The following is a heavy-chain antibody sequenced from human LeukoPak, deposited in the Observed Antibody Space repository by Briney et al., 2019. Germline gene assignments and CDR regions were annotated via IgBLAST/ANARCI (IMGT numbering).Heavy chain of an antibody. V-gene: IGHV4-34*01. CDR3: ARGRYCSSTSCYFDY. J-gene: IGHJ4*02. CDR2: INHSGST. CDR1: GGSFSGYY. Sequence: SETLSLTCAVYGGSFSGYYWSWLRQPPGKGLEWIGEINHSGSTNYNPSLKSRVTISVDTSKNQFSLKLSSVTAADTAVYYCARGRYCSSTSCYFDYWGQGTLVTVSS. D-gene: IGHD2-2*01.